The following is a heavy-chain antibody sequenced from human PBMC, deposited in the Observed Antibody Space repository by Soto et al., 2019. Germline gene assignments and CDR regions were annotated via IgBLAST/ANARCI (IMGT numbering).Heavy chain of an antibody. Sequence: QVQLVQSGAEVKKPGSSVKVSCKASGGTYAISWVRQAPGQGLEWRGGINTIFGTTNYAQRFQGRVTITADESTSTAYMELSSLRSEDTAVYYCARENVGRTSYYFDYWGQGTLVTVSS. CDR2: INTIFGTT. CDR3: ARENVGRTSYYFDY. J-gene: IGHJ4*02. V-gene: IGHV1-69*01. D-gene: IGHD1-1*01. CDR1: GGTYA.